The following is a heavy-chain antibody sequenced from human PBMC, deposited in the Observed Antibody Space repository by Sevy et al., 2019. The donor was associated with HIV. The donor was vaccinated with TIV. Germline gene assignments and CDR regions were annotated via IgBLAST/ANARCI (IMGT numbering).Heavy chain of an antibody. V-gene: IGHV3-7*01. D-gene: IGHD1-1*01. J-gene: IGHJ3*01. CDR3: ARAGNNWLGALTF. CDR2: IKQDGSDT. Sequence: GGSLRLSCAASGFTFSDYWMTWVRQAPGKGLEWVANIKQDGSDTYYVGSVKGRFTVSRDNAQDSMFLQMNNLRAEDTAVCYRARAGNNWLGALTFWGQGTMVTVSS. CDR1: GFTFSDYW.